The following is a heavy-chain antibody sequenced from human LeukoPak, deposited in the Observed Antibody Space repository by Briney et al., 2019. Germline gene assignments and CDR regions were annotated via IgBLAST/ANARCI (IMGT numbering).Heavy chain of an antibody. Sequence: GESLKISCKVSGYSFTTHWIGWVRQMPGKGLEWMGIIYPDDSNTRYSPSFQGQVTLSADKSINTAYLQWSSLRASDTAMYYCARLEEDLTLGVAGYWFVPWGQGTLVTVS. CDR3: ARLEEDLTLGVAGYWFVP. J-gene: IGHJ5*02. D-gene: IGHD3-16*01. CDR1: GYSFTTHW. V-gene: IGHV5-51*01. CDR2: IYPDDSNT.